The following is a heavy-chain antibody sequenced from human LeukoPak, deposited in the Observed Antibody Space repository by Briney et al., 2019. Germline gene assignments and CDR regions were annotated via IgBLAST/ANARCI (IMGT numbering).Heavy chain of an antibody. CDR2: IRGSDGSP. CDR3: AKDVYGDYGGLDY. V-gene: IGHV3-23*01. CDR1: GFTFSTYA. J-gene: IGHJ4*02. D-gene: IGHD4-17*01. Sequence: GGSLRLSCAASGFTFSTYALSWVRQAPGKGLEWVSSIRGSDGSPYYADSVKGRSAISRDNSKNTLYLQMNSLRAEDTAVYYCAKDVYGDYGGLDYWGQGTLVTVSS.